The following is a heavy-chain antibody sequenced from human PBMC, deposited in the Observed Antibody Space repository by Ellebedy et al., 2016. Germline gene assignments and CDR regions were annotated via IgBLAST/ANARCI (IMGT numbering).Heavy chain of an antibody. CDR1: GGSFSGYY. CDR2: INHSGST. CDR3: ARTPRSFWSYYWFDP. J-gene: IGHJ5*02. V-gene: IGHV4-34*01. D-gene: IGHD1-26*01. Sequence: SETLSLXXAVYGGSFSGYYWSWIRQPPGKGLEWIGEINHSGSTNYNPSLKSRVTISVDTSKNQFSLKLSSVTAADTAVYYCARTPRSFWSYYWFDPWGQGTLVTVSS.